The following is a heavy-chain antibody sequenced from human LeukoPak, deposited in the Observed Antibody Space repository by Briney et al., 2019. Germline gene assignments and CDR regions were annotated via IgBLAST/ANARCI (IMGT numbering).Heavy chain of an antibody. V-gene: IGHV3-48*03. D-gene: IGHD3-22*01. CDR3: VRIVAHDASDI. CDR1: GFTFSSYE. J-gene: IGHJ3*02. CDR2: ISSIGSTI. Sequence: GGSLILSCAASGFTFSSYEMNWVRQAPGKGLERLSYISSIGSTIYYADSVKGRFTISRDNAKNSLYLQMNSLRAEDTAVYYCVRIVAHDASDIWGQGTMVTVSS.